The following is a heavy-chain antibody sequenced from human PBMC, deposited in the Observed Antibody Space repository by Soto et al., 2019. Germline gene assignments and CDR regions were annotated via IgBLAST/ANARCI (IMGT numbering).Heavy chain of an antibody. D-gene: IGHD3-22*01. Sequence: ESGGGVVQPGRSLRLSCAASGFTFSSYGMHWVRQAPGKGLEWVAVIWYDGSNKYYADSVKGRFTISRDNSKNTLYLQMNSLRAEDTAVYYCARSIKSHYYDSSGYYYPPSYWGQGTLVTVSS. J-gene: IGHJ4*02. CDR3: ARSIKSHYYDSSGYYYPPSY. CDR2: IWYDGSNK. V-gene: IGHV3-33*01. CDR1: GFTFSSYG.